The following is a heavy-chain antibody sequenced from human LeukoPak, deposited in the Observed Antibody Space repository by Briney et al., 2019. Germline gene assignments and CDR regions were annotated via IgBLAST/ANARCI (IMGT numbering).Heavy chain of an antibody. V-gene: IGHV4-39*02. J-gene: IGHJ3*02. CDR3: AKEMATILRRNDAFDI. Sequence: SETLSLTCTVSGGSISSSSYYWGWIRQPPGKGLEWIGSIYYSGSTYYNPPLKSRVTISVDTSKNQFSLKLSSVTAADTAVYYCAKEMATILRRNDAFDIWGQGTMVTVSS. CDR1: GGSISSSSYY. D-gene: IGHD5-24*01. CDR2: IYYSGST.